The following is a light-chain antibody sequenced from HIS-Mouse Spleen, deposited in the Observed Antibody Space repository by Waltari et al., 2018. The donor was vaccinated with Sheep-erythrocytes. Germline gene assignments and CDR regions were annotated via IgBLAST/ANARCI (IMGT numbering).Light chain of an antibody. J-gene: IGKJ1*01. Sequence: DIVMTQSPLSLPVTPGEPASISCRSSQSPLHSNGYNYLDWYLQKPGQSPPLLIYLGSNRASGVPDRFSGSGSGTDFTLKISRVEAEDVGVYYCMQALQTPWTFGQGTKVEIK. V-gene: IGKV2-28*01. CDR1: QSPLHSNGYNY. CDR3: MQALQTPWT. CDR2: LGS.